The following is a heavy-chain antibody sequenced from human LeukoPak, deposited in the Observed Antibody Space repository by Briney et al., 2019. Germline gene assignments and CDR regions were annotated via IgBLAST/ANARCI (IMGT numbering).Heavy chain of an antibody. V-gene: IGHV3-15*01. CDR2: IKSKTDGGTT. Sequence: GGSLRLSCAASGFTFSNAWMSWVRQAPGKGLEWVGRIKSKTDGGTTDYAAPVKGRFTISRDDSKSTLYLQMNSLRAEDTAVYYCARGGGWWVGYWGQGTLVTVSS. D-gene: IGHD2-15*01. CDR3: ARGGGWWVGY. CDR1: GFTFSNAW. J-gene: IGHJ4*02.